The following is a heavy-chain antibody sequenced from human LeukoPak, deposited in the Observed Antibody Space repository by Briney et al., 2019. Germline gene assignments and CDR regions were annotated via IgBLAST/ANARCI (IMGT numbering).Heavy chain of an antibody. J-gene: IGHJ4*02. CDR1: GFTFSNHA. V-gene: IGHV3-13*01. CDR2: IGTAGDT. CDR3: VRQQTPHGNFDY. D-gene: IGHD1-26*01. Sequence: GGSLRLSCATSGFTFSNHAIHWVRQASGKGLEWVSAIGTAGDTFYPGSVKGRFTISRENAKNSLSLQMNSLRAEDTAVYYCVRQQTPHGNFDYWGQGTLVTVSS.